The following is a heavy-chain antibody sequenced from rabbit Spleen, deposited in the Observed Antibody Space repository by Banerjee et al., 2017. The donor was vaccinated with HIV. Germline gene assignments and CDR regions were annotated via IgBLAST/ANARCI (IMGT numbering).Heavy chain of an antibody. V-gene: IGHV1S40*01. CDR1: GFSFSSSYW. J-gene: IGHJ4*01. Sequence: QSLEESGGDLVKPGASLTLTCTASGFSFSSSYWICWVRQAPGKGLEWIACIDAGSSGFTYFASWAKGRFTCSKTSSTTVTLQMTSLTVADTATYFCAREGYGSAISFDLWGPGTWSPS. D-gene: IGHD5-1*01. CDR3: AREGYGSAISFDL. CDR2: IDAGSSGFT.